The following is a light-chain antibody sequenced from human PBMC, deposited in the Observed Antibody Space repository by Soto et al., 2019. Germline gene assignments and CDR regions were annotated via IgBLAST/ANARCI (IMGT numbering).Light chain of an antibody. V-gene: IGKV1-16*01. Sequence: DIQMTQSPSSLSASVGDRVTITCRASQSITKYLNWYRQKPGKAPELLIYGAATLQSGVPSRFSGSGSGTEFTLTISSLQPDDFATYYCQQYNSYLYTFGQGT. J-gene: IGKJ2*01. CDR1: QSITKY. CDR3: QQYNSYLYT. CDR2: GAA.